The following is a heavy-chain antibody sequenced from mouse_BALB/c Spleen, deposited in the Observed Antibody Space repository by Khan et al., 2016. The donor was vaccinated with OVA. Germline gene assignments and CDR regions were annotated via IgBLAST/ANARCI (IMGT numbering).Heavy chain of an antibody. D-gene: IGHD2-14*01. J-gene: IGHJ3*01. CDR3: ARGGYSVFAY. CDR2: IFPGSGTP. Sequence: QVQLQQSGPELVKPGASLKVSCKASGYTFTDYIIGWVKQSTRQGLEWIGDIFPGSGTPYYNENFKDKATLTADNSSNTAYMQLSSLTSEDSAVYFCARGGYSVFAYWGQGTLVTVSA. V-gene: IGHV1-77*01. CDR1: GYTFTDYI.